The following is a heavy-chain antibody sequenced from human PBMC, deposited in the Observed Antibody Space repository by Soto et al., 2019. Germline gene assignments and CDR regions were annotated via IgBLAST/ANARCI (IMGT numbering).Heavy chain of an antibody. Sequence: ASVNVSCKASGGTFSSYAISWVRQAPGQGLEWMGGIIPIFGTANYAQKFQGRVTITADESTSTAYMELSSLRSEDTAVYYCARDVRGYSGYAPYYFDYWGQGTLVTVSS. V-gene: IGHV1-69*13. CDR3: ARDVRGYSGYAPYYFDY. D-gene: IGHD5-12*01. CDR1: GGTFSSYA. J-gene: IGHJ4*02. CDR2: IIPIFGTA.